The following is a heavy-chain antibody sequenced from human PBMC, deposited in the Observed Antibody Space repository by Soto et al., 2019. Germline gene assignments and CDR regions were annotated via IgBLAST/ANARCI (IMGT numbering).Heavy chain of an antibody. V-gene: IGHV2-5*01. D-gene: IGHD2-21*02. CDR1: GFSLTTPGEG. Sequence: QITLRESGPTLVKPTQTLTLTCTFSGFSLTTPGEGVGWIRQPPGKALEWVAVIYSNNHKRVTPSLETRVGITKDTSKSQVVLTITNLEPADTATYFCAQRRRVGTVTDGFDFWGQGLLVTVTS. CDR3: AQRRRVGTVTDGFDF. CDR2: IYSNNHK. J-gene: IGHJ4*02.